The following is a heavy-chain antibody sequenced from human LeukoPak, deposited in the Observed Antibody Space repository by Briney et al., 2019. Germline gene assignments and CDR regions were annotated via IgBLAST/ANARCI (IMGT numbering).Heavy chain of an antibody. Sequence: SETLSLTCAVYGASFSGSYWSWIRQPPGKGLEWRGEINHSGSTNSNPSLNSRATISVDTSKNQFSLKLSSVTAADTAVYYCAREKTGYSSLRLKDTYYFDYWRQGTLVTVSS. J-gene: IGHJ4*02. CDR3: AREKTGYSSLRLKDTYYFDY. V-gene: IGHV4-34*01. CDR1: GASFSGSY. D-gene: IGHD6-19*01. CDR2: INHSGST.